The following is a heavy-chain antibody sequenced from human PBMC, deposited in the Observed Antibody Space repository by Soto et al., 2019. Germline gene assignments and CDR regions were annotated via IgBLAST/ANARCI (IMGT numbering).Heavy chain of an antibody. CDR2: IYWDDDE. CDR3: XXXXXXXXXXFDY. CDR1: GFSLSTRGVG. Sequence: ESGPTLVKPTQTLTLTCTFSGFSLSTRGVGVGWIRQPPGKALEWLALIYWDDDEGYSPSLKSRLTITKDTSKNQVVLTMXXXXPXXXATXXXXXXXXXXXXXFDYWGQGTLVTVSS. V-gene: IGHV2-5*02. J-gene: IGHJ4*02.